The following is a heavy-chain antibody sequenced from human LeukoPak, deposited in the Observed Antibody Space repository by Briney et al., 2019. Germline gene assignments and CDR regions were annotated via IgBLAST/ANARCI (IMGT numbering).Heavy chain of an antibody. CDR2: IWYDGVNK. Sequence: GRSLRLSCAASGFTFSGYGMHWVREAPGEGLEWVSVIWYDGVNKYYADSAKGRFTISRDNSKNTLYLQMNGVRAEDTAVYYCARGMVGATYFDYWGQGTLVTVSS. CDR3: ARGMVGATYFDY. V-gene: IGHV3-33*01. CDR1: GFTFSGYG. J-gene: IGHJ4*02. D-gene: IGHD1-26*01.